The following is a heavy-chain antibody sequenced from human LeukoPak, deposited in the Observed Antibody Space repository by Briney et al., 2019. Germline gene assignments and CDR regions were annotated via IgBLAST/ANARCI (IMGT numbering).Heavy chain of an antibody. Sequence: SGPALVNPTQTLTLTCTFSGFSLRTSGMCVSWIRQPPGKALEWLALIDWDDDKYYSTSLKTRLTISKDTSKNQVVLTMTNMDPVDTATYYCARIPRYYYGSGSYFDYWGQGTLVTVSS. V-gene: IGHV2-70*01. D-gene: IGHD3-10*01. CDR1: GFSLRTSGMC. J-gene: IGHJ4*02. CDR3: ARIPRYYYGSGSYFDY. CDR2: IDWDDDK.